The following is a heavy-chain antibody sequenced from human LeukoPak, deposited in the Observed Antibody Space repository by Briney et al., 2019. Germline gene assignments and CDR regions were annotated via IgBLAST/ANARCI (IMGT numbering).Heavy chain of an antibody. CDR3: ARHGSSSWYRFDY. J-gene: IGHJ4*02. CDR1: GGSFSGYC. D-gene: IGHD6-13*01. Sequence: SETLSLTCAVYGGSFSGYCWSWIRQPPGKGLEWIGEINHSGSTNYNPSLKSRVTISVDTSKNQFSLKLSSVTAADTAVYYCARHGSSSWYRFDYWGQGTLVTVSS. V-gene: IGHV4-34*01. CDR2: INHSGST.